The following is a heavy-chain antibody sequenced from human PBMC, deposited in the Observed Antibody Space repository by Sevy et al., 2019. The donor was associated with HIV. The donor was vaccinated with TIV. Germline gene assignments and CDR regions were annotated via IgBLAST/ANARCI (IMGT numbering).Heavy chain of an antibody. Sequence: GGSLRLSCAASGFTSSSYGMHWVRQAPGTGLEWVAVFRNDGSNKYYADSVKGRFTISRDNSKNTLYLQMNSLRAEDTAVYYCARALWFGELLDYWGQGTLVTVSS. V-gene: IGHV3-33*01. CDR1: GFTSSSYG. CDR3: ARALWFGELLDY. CDR2: FRNDGSNK. D-gene: IGHD3-10*01. J-gene: IGHJ4*02.